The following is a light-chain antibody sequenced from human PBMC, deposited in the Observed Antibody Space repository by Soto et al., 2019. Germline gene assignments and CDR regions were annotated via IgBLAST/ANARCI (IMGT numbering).Light chain of an antibody. CDR1: QSISSY. Sequence: DIQMTQSPSSLSASVGDRVTITCRASQSISSYLNWYQQKPGKAPKLLIYAASSLQSGVPSRFTGSGSGTDFTLTISSLQHEDFATYYCQQSYSTLWTFGPGPKVDIK. CDR3: QQSYSTLWT. J-gene: IGKJ1*01. V-gene: IGKV1-39*01. CDR2: AAS.